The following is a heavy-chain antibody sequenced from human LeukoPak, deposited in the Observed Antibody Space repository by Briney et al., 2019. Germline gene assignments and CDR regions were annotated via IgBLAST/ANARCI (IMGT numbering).Heavy chain of an antibody. Sequence: SETLSLTCTVSGYSISSGYYWGWIRQPPGKGLEWIGSIYHSGSTYYNPSLKSRVTISVDTSKNQFSLKLSSVTAADTAVYYCARVIDSGSYFRVIPSNWFDPWGQGTLVTVSS. CDR2: IYHSGST. CDR1: GYSISSGYY. J-gene: IGHJ5*02. D-gene: IGHD1-26*01. CDR3: ARVIDSGSYFRVIPSNWFDP. V-gene: IGHV4-38-2*02.